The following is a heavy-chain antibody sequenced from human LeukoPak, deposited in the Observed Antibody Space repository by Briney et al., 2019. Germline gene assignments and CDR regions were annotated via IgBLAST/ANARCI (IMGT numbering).Heavy chain of an antibody. J-gene: IGHJ4*02. CDR3: ALGEWLVPFDY. CDR2: IYYSGST. CDR1: GGSISSSSYY. V-gene: IGHV4-39*01. Sequence: SETLSLTCTVSGGSISSSSYYWGWIRQPPGKGLEWIGSIYYSGSTYYNPSLKSRVTISVDTSKNQFSLKLSSVTAADTAVYYCALGEWLVPFDYWGQGTLVTVSS. D-gene: IGHD3-16*01.